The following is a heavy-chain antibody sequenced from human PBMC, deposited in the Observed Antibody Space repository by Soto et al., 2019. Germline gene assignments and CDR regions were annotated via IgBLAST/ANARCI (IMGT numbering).Heavy chain of an antibody. CDR3: ASQGGSGSYYNDYYGMDV. CDR2: IYTSGST. D-gene: IGHD3-10*01. Sequence: SETLSLTCTVSGGSISSYYWSWIRQPAGKGLEWIGRIYTSGSTNYNPSLKSRVTMSVDTSKNQFSLKLSSVTAADTAVYYCASQGGSGSYYNDYYGMDVWSQGTTVTVSS. J-gene: IGHJ6*02. CDR1: GGSISSYY. V-gene: IGHV4-4*07.